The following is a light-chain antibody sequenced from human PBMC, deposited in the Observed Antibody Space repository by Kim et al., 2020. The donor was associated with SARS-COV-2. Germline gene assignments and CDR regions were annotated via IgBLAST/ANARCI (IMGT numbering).Light chain of an antibody. CDR2: DVS. Sequence: QSITLSCAGNSSDVGGYNYVAWYQQHSGKAPKLMIYDVSNRPSGVSNRFSGSKSGNTASLTISGLQAEDVADYYCSSYTSSSTPVVFGGGTQLTVL. V-gene: IGLV2-14*03. CDR1: SSDVGGYNY. CDR3: SSYTSSSTPVV. J-gene: IGLJ2*01.